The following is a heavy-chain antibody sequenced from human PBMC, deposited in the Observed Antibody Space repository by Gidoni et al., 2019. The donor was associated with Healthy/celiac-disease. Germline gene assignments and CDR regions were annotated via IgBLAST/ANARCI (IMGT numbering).Heavy chain of an antibody. J-gene: IGHJ6*02. Sequence: GKGLEWIGSIYYSGSTYYNPSLKSRVTISVDTSKNQFSLKLSSVTAADTAVYYCAFTNGVTIFEVWGQGTTVTVSS. CDR3: AFTNGVTIFEV. D-gene: IGHD3-3*01. CDR2: IYYSGST. V-gene: IGHV4-39*01.